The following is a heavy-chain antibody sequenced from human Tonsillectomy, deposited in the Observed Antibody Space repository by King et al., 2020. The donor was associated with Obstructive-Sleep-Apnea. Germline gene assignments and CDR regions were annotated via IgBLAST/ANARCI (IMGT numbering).Heavy chain of an antibody. CDR2: IYPGDSNT. CDR3: ARQQRYAAGTDYTCACLDI. J-gene: IGHJ3*02. Sequence: AQLVQSGAEAKKPGESLRISCRGSGFSFSRHCIAWVRQMPGKGLEWMGVIYPGDSNTRYSPNFRGRVAISVDRSTSTAYLQWNNLRASDTAIFYCARQQRYAAGTDYTCACLDIWGQGTRVTVS. D-gene: IGHD3-10*01. CDR1: GFSFSRHC. V-gene: IGHV5-51*01.